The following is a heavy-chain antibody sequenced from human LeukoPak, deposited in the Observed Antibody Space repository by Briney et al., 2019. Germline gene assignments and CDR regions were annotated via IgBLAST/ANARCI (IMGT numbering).Heavy chain of an antibody. CDR1: GFTFSSYN. Sequence: GGSLRLSCSASGFTFSSYNMNWVRQAPGKGLEWVSSISSSSSYIYYADSVKGRFTISRDNAKNSLYLQMNSLRAEDTAVYYCARSGVGATASYYYGMDVWGQGTTVTVSS. J-gene: IGHJ6*02. V-gene: IGHV3-21*04. D-gene: IGHD1-26*01. CDR3: ARSGVGATASYYYGMDV. CDR2: ISSSSSYI.